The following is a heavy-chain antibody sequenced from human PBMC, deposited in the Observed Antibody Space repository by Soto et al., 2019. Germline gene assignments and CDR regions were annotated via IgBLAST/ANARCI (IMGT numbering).Heavy chain of an antibody. D-gene: IGHD3-3*01. CDR3: ARRTWRGRADY. CDR1: GFPFSSYA. Sequence: EVQLLASGGGLVQPGGSLRLSCAASGFPFSSYAMSWVRQAPGKGLEWVSAVGGSGGDTFYADSVKGRFTVSRDNAENTLYMQLISPRVDDTAIYYCARRTWRGRADYWGQGIMVTVSS. J-gene: IGHJ4*02. V-gene: IGHV3-23*01. CDR2: VGGSGGDT.